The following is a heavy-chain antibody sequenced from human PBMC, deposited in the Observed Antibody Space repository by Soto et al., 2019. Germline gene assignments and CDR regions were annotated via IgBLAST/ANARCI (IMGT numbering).Heavy chain of an antibody. J-gene: IGHJ4*02. CDR2: TSIYNGHT. Sequence: QVQLVQSGPEVQKPGASLKVSCKASGYTFTASGISWVRQAHGQGLEWMGWTSIYNGHTEYSPKFLGRVVMNTDTSADTAYLALKSLRPDDAALYSCARWDDYGASDQYHFDQWGQGTLVTVSS. D-gene: IGHD4-17*01. V-gene: IGHV1-18*01. CDR3: ARWDDYGASDQYHFDQ. CDR1: GYTFTASG.